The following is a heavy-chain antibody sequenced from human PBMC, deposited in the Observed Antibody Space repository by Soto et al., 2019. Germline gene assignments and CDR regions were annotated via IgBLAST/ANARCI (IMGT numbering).Heavy chain of an antibody. V-gene: IGHV3-30*03. J-gene: IGHJ4*02. Sequence: QVQLVESGGGVVQPGRSLRLSCAASGFTFSSNGMHWVRQAPGKGLEWVAVTSYDGSTKYYADSGKGRFTLCRDNSKNTLYLEMNSLRADDTAVYYCTGEVASGYWGQGTLVTVSS. CDR1: GFTFSSNG. D-gene: IGHD2-8*02. CDR3: TGEVASGY. CDR2: TSYDGSTK.